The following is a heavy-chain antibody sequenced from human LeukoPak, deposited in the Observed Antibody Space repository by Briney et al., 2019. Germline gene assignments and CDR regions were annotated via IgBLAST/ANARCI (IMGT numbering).Heavy chain of an antibody. D-gene: IGHD3-10*01. CDR2: INHSGST. Sequence: SETLSLTCAVYGGSFSGYYWSWIRQPPGKGLEWIGEINHSGSTNYNPSLKSRVTISVDKSKNQFSLKLSSVTAADTAVYYCARGSGSYNDAFDIWGQGTMVTVSS. CDR1: GGSFSGYY. CDR3: ARGSGSYNDAFDI. J-gene: IGHJ3*02. V-gene: IGHV4-34*01.